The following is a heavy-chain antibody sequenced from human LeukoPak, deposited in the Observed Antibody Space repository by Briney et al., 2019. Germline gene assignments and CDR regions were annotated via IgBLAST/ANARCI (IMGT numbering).Heavy chain of an antibody. CDR2: IYYSGST. CDR3: ARAPDYYDSSGYYGVNGAFDI. D-gene: IGHD3-22*01. V-gene: IGHV4-59*08. CDR1: GGSISSYY. Sequence: SETLSLTCVVSGGSISSYYWSWIRQPPGKGLEWIGYIYYSGSTNYNPSLKSRVTISVDTSKNQFSLKLSSVTAADTAVYYCARAPDYYDSSGYYGVNGAFDIWGQGTMVTVSS. J-gene: IGHJ3*02.